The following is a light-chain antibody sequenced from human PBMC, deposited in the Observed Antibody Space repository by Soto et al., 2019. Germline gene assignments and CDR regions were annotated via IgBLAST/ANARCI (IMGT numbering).Light chain of an antibody. V-gene: IGKV3-11*01. Sequence: EIVLPQSPATLSLSPGERATLSCRASQSVSSSLGWYQQKPGQAPRLLIYDASNRATGIPTRFSGSGSGTDFTLTISSLEPEDFAVYYCQQRTDWPPTFGQGTKLEIK. CDR1: QSVSSS. CDR2: DAS. J-gene: IGKJ2*01. CDR3: QQRTDWPPT.